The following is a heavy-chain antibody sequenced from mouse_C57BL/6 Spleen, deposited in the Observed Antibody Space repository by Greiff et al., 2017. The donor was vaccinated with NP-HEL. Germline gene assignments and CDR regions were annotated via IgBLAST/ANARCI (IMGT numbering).Heavy chain of an antibody. V-gene: IGHV6-6*01. Sequence: EVKLQESGGGLVQPGGSMKLSCAASGFTFSDAWMDWVRQSPEKGLEWVAEIRNKANNHATYYAESVKGRFTISRDDSKSSVYLQMNSLRAEDTGIYYCTGTTVVAPYWYFDVWGTGTTVTVSS. J-gene: IGHJ1*03. D-gene: IGHD1-1*01. CDR2: IRNKANNHAT. CDR3: TGTTVVAPYWYFDV. CDR1: GFTFSDAW.